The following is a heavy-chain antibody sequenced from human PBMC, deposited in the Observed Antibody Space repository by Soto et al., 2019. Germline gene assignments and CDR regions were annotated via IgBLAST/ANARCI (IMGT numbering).Heavy chain of an antibody. CDR3: ASSSFLRSVDLFHGLAV. CDR1: GGSFSGYY. D-gene: IGHD3-10*01. J-gene: IGHJ6*02. CDR2: DNHGGTS. V-gene: IGHV4-34*01. Sequence: QVQLQQWGAGLLKPSETLSLTCAVHGGSFSGYYWDWIRQPPGKGLEWIGEDNHGGTSNYNPSLMGPAIIAVDTSKNQSSAKLTSVTAEDTALDFCASSSFLRSVDLFHGLAVWGQGTTVTVSS.